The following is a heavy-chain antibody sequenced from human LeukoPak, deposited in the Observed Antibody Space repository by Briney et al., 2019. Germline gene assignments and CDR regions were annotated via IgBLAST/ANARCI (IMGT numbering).Heavy chain of an antibody. Sequence: SETLSLTCTVSGGSISSGGYYWSWLRQHPGTGLEWIGYIYYSGSTYYNPSLKSRVTISVDTSKNQFSLKLSSVTAADTAVYYYARETIQLDAFDIWGQGTMVTVSS. D-gene: IGHD5-18*01. CDR2: IYYSGST. CDR1: GGSISSGGYY. J-gene: IGHJ3*02. CDR3: ARETIQLDAFDI. V-gene: IGHV4-31*03.